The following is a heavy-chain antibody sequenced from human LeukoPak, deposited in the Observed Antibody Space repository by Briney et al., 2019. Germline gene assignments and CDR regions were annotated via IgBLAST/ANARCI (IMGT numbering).Heavy chain of an antibody. CDR1: GGSISSYY. Sequence: PSETLSLTCIVSGGSISSYYWSWIRQPPGKGLEWIGYIYYSGSTNYNPSLKGRVTISVDTSKNQFSLKLSSVTAADTAVYYCARSDSGIYGGNSRFIWFDPWGQGTLVTVSS. CDR3: ARSDSGIYGGNSRFIWFDP. V-gene: IGHV4-59*08. CDR2: IYYSGST. D-gene: IGHD4-23*01. J-gene: IGHJ5*02.